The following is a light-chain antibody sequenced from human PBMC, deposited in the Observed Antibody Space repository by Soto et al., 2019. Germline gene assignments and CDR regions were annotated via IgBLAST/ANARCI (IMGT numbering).Light chain of an antibody. V-gene: IGKV3-15*01. CDR3: QQYNNWPQT. CDR1: QRITTY. J-gene: IGKJ1*01. CDR2: DAS. Sequence: EIVLTQSPATLSLSPGERATLSCRASQRITTYLAWYHQKPGQAPRLLIYDASTRATGIPARFSGSGSGTDFTLTISGLQSEDFAVYYCQQYNNWPQTFGQGTKVDIK.